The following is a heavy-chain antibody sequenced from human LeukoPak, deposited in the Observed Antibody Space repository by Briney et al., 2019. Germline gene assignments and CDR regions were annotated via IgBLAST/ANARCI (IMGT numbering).Heavy chain of an antibody. D-gene: IGHD6-13*01. Sequence: GGSLRLSCAASGFTFSNYWMHWVRQAPGKGPVWVSRLKGDGSSTRFADSVQGRFTISRDNGKNTVYLQMNSLRAEDTAVYYCARGGDTSNWYPGYFDYWGQGALVTVSS. V-gene: IGHV3-74*01. CDR1: GFTFSNYW. CDR2: LKGDGSST. J-gene: IGHJ4*02. CDR3: ARGGDTSNWYPGYFDY.